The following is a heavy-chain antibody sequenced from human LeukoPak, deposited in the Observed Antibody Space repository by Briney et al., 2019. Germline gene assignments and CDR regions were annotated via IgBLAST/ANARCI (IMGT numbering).Heavy chain of an antibody. D-gene: IGHD5-18*01. J-gene: IGHJ4*02. CDR2: INPNTGDT. CDR1: GYTFTGYY. Sequence: GASVKVSCKASGYTFTGYYLHWVRQAPGQGLEWLGRINPNTGDTDDAQKFQGRVTMTRDTSINTAYMELSRLRPDDTAVYYCARDRSGYSYGEPLDHWGQGTLVIVSS. CDR3: ARDRSGYSYGEPLDH. V-gene: IGHV1-2*06.